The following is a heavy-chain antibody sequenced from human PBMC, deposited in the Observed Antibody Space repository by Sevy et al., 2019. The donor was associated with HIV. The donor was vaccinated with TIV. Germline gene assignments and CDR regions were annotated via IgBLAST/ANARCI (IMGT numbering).Heavy chain of an antibody. CDR2: VHHGGST. J-gene: IGHJ5*02. Sequence: SETLSLTCTVSGYSINRNTYWGWIRQPPGKGLEWLGSVHHGGSTYYNPSLKSRVTISTDTSKHRFSLKLNSVTAADAAVYFCARDSSNYYDSGSHYKTNVAGSAWFDPWGQGTLVTVSS. CDR1: GYSINRNTY. CDR3: ARDSSNYYDSGSHYKTNVAGSAWFDP. V-gene: IGHV4-38-2*02. D-gene: IGHD3-10*01.